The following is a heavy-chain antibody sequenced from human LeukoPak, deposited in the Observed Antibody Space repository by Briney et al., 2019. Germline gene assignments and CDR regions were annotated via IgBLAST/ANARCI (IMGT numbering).Heavy chain of an antibody. J-gene: IGHJ4*02. Sequence: SETLSLTCTVSGGSISSGGYYWSWIRQHPGKGLEWIGYIYYSGSTNYNPSLKSRVTISVDTSKNQFSLKLSSVTAADTAVYYCARSDTAMAYFDYWGQGTLVTVSS. CDR3: ARSDTAMAYFDY. CDR1: GGSISSGGYY. CDR2: IYYSGST. D-gene: IGHD5-18*01. V-gene: IGHV4-61*08.